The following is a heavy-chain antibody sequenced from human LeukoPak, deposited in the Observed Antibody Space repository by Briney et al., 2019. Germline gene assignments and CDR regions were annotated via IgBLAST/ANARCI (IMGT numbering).Heavy chain of an antibody. CDR3: ARDTGMVRGLYFDY. CDR1: GFTFSSYS. D-gene: IGHD3-10*01. V-gene: IGHV3-21*01. Sequence: GGSLRLSCAASGFTFSSYSMNWVRQAPGKGLEWVSSISSSSSYIYYADSVKGRFTISRDNAKNSLYLQMNSLRAEDTAVYYCARDTGMVRGLYFDYWGQGTLATVSS. CDR2: ISSSSSYI. J-gene: IGHJ4*02.